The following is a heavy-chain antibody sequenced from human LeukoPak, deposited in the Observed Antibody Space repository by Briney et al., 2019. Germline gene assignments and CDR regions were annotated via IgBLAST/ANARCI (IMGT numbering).Heavy chain of an antibody. CDR2: IIPIFGTA. CDR1: GGTFSIYA. J-gene: IGHJ5*02. Sequence: ASVKVSCKASGGTFSIYATSWVRQAPGQGLEWMGGIIPIFGTANYAQKFQGRVTITADESTSTAYMELSSLRSEDTAVYYCAGCGGDCYSANWFDPWGQGTLVTVSS. V-gene: IGHV1-69*13. CDR3: AGCGGDCYSANWFDP. D-gene: IGHD2-21*02.